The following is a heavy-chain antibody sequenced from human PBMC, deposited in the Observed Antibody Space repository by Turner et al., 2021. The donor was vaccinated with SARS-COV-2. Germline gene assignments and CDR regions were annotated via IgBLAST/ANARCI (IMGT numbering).Heavy chain of an antibody. CDR3: AREAAAGNFHGWFDP. V-gene: IGHV3-66*01. Sequence: EVQLVESGGGLVQPGGSLRLSCAASGLTVSSNYMSWVRQAPGKGLEGVSVIYSGGSTYYADSVKGRFTISRENSKNTLYLQMNSLRAEDTAVYYCAREAAAGNFHGWFDPWGQGTLVTVSS. CDR1: GLTVSSNY. J-gene: IGHJ5*02. D-gene: IGHD6-13*01. CDR2: IYSGGST.